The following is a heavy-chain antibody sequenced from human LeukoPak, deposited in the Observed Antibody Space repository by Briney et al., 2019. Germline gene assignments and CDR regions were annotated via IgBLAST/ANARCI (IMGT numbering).Heavy chain of an antibody. CDR1: GFTSSIYA. CDR2: MSDSGGST. J-gene: IGHJ3*02. Sequence: PGGSLRLSCEASGFTSSIYAMSWVRQAPGKGLQWVSSMSDSGGSTYYADSVKGRFTISRDNAKNSLYLQMNSLRAEDTALYYCARDRGYGFGDAFDIWGQGTMVTVSS. CDR3: ARDRGYGFGDAFDI. V-gene: IGHV3-23*01. D-gene: IGHD3-10*01.